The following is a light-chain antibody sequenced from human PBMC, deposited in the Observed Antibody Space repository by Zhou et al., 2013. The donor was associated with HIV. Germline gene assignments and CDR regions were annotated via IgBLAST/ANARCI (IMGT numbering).Light chain of an antibody. V-gene: IGKV1-39*01. CDR1: QYISNY. J-gene: IGKJ4*01. Sequence: DIQMTQSPSSLSASLGGRVTITCRASQYISNYLNWYQHKPGQAPKLLIYVASSLQTGVPSRFSGSGSGTDFSLTITNVQPEDCATYFCQQSYNIPLTFGGGTKVEI. CDR3: QQSYNIPLT. CDR2: VAS.